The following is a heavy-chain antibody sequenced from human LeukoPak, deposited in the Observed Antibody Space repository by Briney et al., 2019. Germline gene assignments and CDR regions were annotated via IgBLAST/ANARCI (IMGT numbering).Heavy chain of an antibody. J-gene: IGHJ4*02. Sequence: PSETLSLTCAVPGGSISSGGYYWSWIRQHPGKGLEWIGYIYYSGSTYYNPAIESRLTISVATSKNQFSLKLSSVTAADTAVYYCARDGGYFDYWGQGTLVTVSS. CDR2: IYYSGST. V-gene: IGHV4-31*11. D-gene: IGHD3-16*01. CDR1: GGSISSGGYY. CDR3: ARDGGYFDY.